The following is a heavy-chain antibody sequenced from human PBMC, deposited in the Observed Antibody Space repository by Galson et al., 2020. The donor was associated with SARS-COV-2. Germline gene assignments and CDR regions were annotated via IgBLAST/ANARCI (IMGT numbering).Heavy chain of an antibody. CDR1: GYSITNGYF. D-gene: IGHD1-26*01. Sequence: SETLSLTCGVSGYSITNGYFCGWIRQPPGKGLEWIESIFHSGRSNYNQSLRSRVTISVDTSKNQFSLKLTSVTALDTAVYYCARRPRVGESGGFFDYWGQGTLLSVST. CDR3: ARRPRVGESGGFFDY. V-gene: IGHV4-38-2*01. CDR2: IFHSGRS. J-gene: IGHJ4*02.